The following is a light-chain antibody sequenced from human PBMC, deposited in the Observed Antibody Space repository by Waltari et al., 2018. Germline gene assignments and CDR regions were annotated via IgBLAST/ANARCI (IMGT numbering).Light chain of an antibody. Sequence: DIQMTQSPTETSASVGDRVTITCRASQSISSYLNWYQQKPGKAPKLLIYAASSLQSGVPSRFSGSGSGTDFTLTISSLQPEDFATYYCQQSYSTPRTFGQGTKVEIK. CDR3: QQSYSTPRT. V-gene: IGKV1-39*01. CDR2: AAS. J-gene: IGKJ1*01. CDR1: QSISSY.